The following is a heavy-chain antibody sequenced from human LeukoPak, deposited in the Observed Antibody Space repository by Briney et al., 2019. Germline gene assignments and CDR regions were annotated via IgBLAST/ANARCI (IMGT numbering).Heavy chain of an antibody. CDR2: ISGSGGST. CDR1: GFTFSSYA. CDR3: AKDLVSTLSPSALDY. J-gene: IGHJ4*02. Sequence: HPGGSLRLSCAASGFTFSSYAMSWVRQAPGKGLEWVSAISGSGGSTYYADSVKGRFTISRDNSKNTLYLQMNSLRAEDTAVYYCAKDLVSTLSPSALDYWGQGTLVTVSS. V-gene: IGHV3-23*01. D-gene: IGHD5/OR15-5a*01.